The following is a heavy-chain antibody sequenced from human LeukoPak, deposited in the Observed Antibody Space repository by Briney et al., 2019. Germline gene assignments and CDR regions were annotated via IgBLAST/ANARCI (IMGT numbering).Heavy chain of an antibody. J-gene: IGHJ4*02. CDR3: ARVKVRAGLDY. CDR1: GGSFSGYY. CDR2: INHSGST. Sequence: SETLSLTCAVYGGSFSGYYWSWIRQPPGKGLEWIGEINHSGSTNYNPSLKSRVTISVDTSKNQFSLKLSSVTAADTAVYYCARVKVRAGLDYWGQGTLVTVSS. V-gene: IGHV4-34*01. D-gene: IGHD3/OR15-3a*01.